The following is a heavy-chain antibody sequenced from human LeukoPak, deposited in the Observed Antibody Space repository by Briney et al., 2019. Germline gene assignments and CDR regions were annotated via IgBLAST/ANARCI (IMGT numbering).Heavy chain of an antibody. CDR1: GGTFSSYA. CDR3: ARSSGEYYGSDV. D-gene: IGHD3-10*01. Sequence: ASVRVSFKASGGTFSSYAISWVRPAPGQGLEWMGGIITIFGTANYAQKFQGRVTITADESTSTAYMELSSLRSEDTPVYYCARSSGEYYGSDVWGKGTTVTVSS. J-gene: IGHJ6*04. V-gene: IGHV1-69*01. CDR2: IITIFGTA.